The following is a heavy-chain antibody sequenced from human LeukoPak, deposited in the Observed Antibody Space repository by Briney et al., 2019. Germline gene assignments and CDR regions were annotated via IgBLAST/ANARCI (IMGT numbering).Heavy chain of an antibody. Sequence: GGSLRLSCAVSGFIFSSYSMNWVRQAPGKGLEWVSSISTSSIYIYYADSVKGRSTISRDNANRMLSLHINSLRVEDSAIYYCARGGKLEPTALASWGQGSLVVVSS. CDR2: ISTSSIYI. J-gene: IGHJ5*02. D-gene: IGHD2-21*02. CDR3: ARGGKLEPTALAS. CDR1: GFIFSSYS. V-gene: IGHV3-21*01.